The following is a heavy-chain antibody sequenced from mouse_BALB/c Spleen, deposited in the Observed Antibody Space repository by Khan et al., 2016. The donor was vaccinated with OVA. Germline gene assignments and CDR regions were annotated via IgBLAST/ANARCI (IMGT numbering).Heavy chain of an antibody. Sequence: EVKLLESGPGLLKPSQSLSLTCTVTGYSITSDYAWNWIRQFPGNQLEWMAYIGYCGSTSYTPSLRRRIPITRDTSKNQFFLQLNSVTTEDTATYYCASVRLLLRYPDYVDYWGQGTTLTVSS. CDR3: ASVRLLLRYPDYVDY. CDR1: GYSITSDYA. J-gene: IGHJ2*01. D-gene: IGHD1-1*01. V-gene: IGHV3-2*02. CDR2: IGYCGST.